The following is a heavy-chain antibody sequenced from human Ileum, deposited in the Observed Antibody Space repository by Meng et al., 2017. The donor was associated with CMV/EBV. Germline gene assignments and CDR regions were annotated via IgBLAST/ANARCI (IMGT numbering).Heavy chain of an antibody. V-gene: IGHV4-61*02. Sequence: QVQRQEAGPGLVKPYKPPALTCGATGASISSDNYHWSWIRQPAGKGLEWIGQRHKNGNDNYNASLKSRVTISIDTSKNQFSLTLTSVTAADTAVYYCAIYYGGVGGRGYWAQGTLVTVSS. D-gene: IGHD2-21*01. CDR1: GASISSDNYH. J-gene: IGHJ4*02. CDR2: RHKNGND. CDR3: AIYYGGVGGRGY.